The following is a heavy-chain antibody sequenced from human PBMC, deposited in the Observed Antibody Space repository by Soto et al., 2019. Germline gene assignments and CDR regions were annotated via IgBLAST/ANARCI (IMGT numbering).Heavy chain of an antibody. V-gene: IGHV1-18*01. CDR2: ISAYNGNT. CDR3: ARAPRNYYARSGLSPYAFDI. D-gene: IGHD3-22*01. CDR1: GYTFTTYG. J-gene: IGHJ3*02. Sequence: QVQLVQSGAEVKKPGASVKVSCKASGYTFTTYGISWVRQAPGQRLEWMGWISAYNGNTNYAQKLQRRLHKTTDTPTSRAYMDLGRLSSHDTAVYYCARAPRNYYARSGLSPYAFDIGGKGKMVRLF.